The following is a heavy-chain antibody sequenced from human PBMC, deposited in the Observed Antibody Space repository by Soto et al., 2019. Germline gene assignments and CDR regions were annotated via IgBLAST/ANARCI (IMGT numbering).Heavy chain of an antibody. CDR3: ATDRSYDSSPI. J-gene: IGHJ4*02. CDR1: GFTFTSAA. CDR2: VLVGSGNT. V-gene: IGHV1-58*01. Sequence: SVKVSCKASGFTFTSAAVQWVRQARGQRLEWIGWVLVGSGNTKYAQKLQERFIITRDMATSTAYMELSSLTSDDTALYYCATDRSYDSSPIWGRGTLVTVSS. D-gene: IGHD3-22*01.